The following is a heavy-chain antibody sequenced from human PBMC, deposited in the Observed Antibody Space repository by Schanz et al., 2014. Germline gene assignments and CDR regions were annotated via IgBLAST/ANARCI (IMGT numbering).Heavy chain of an antibody. CDR1: GFTFSTHA. CDR3: AKDAPYPFDL. J-gene: IGHJ2*01. V-gene: IGHV3-23*01. Sequence: EVQLLESGGGLVQPGGSLRLSCAASGFTFSTHAMSWVRQAPGKGLEWVSSISGDHRNTFYADSVKGRFTISRDNSKNTLYLQMNSLRAEDTAIYDCAKDAPYPFDLWGRGTLITVSS. CDR2: ISGDHRNT.